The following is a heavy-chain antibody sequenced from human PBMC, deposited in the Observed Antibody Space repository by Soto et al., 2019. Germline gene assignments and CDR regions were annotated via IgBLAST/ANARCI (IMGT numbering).Heavy chain of an antibody. CDR3: AIFGPFTFGGVIFDY. CDR2: MNPNSGNT. CDR1: GYTFTSYD. Sequence: ASVKVSCKASGYTFTSYDINWVRQATGQGLEWMGWMNPNSGNTIYAQKFQGRVTMTEDTSTDTAYMELSSLRSEDTAVYYCAIFGPFTFGGVIFDYWGQGTLVTVSS. J-gene: IGHJ4*02. D-gene: IGHD3-16*01. V-gene: IGHV1-8*01.